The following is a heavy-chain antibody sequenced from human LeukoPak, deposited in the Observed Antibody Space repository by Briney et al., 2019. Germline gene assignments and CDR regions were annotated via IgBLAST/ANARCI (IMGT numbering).Heavy chain of an antibody. J-gene: IGHJ4*02. CDR3: ARDVGEYCSSTNCYASHY. D-gene: IGHD2-2*01. V-gene: IGHV1-2*02. CDR1: GGTFSSYA. CDR2: INPHSGGT. Sequence: GASVKVSCKASGGTFSSYAISWVRQAPGQGLEWMGGINPHSGGTNYAQKFQGGVTMTRDTSITTAYMELSSLRSDDTAVYYCARDVGEYCSSTNCYASHYWGQGTLVTVSS.